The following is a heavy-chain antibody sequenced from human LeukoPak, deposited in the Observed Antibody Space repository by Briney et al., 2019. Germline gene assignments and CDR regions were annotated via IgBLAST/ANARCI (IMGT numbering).Heavy chain of an antibody. J-gene: IGHJ6*02. V-gene: IGHV3-23*01. Sequence: GSLRLSCAASGFTFSSYAMSWVRQAPGKGLEWVSAISGSAGTAYYAGSVKGRFTISRENAKNSLYLQMDSLRAEDTAVYYCARDGYYYGMDVWGQGTTVTVSS. CDR2: ISGSAGTA. CDR3: ARDGYYYGMDV. CDR1: GFTFSSYA.